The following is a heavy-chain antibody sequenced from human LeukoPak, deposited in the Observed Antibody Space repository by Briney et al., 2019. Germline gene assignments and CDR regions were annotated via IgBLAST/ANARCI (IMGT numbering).Heavy chain of an antibody. J-gene: IGHJ4*02. CDR2: IIPIFDTA. Sequence: SVKVSCKASGGTFSSYAISWVRQAPGQGLEWMGGIIPIFDTANYAQKFQGRVTITADESTSTAYMELSSLRSEDTAVYYCARGYCSSTSCYTVDYWGQGTLVTVSS. CDR3: ARGYCSSTSCYTVDY. V-gene: IGHV1-69*01. D-gene: IGHD2-2*02. CDR1: GGTFSSYA.